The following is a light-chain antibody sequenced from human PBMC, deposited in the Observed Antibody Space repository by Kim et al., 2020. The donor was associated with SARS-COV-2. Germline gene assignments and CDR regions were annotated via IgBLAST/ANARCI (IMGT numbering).Light chain of an antibody. CDR1: SLRSYY. CDR3: NSRDNNDYVL. V-gene: IGLV3-19*01. Sequence: VALGQTVSITCQGDSLRSYYTTCYQQKPGQAPIVVVYGKNNRPSGIPDRFSGSSSGNTASLTITGTQAGDEADYYCNSRDNNDYVLFGGGTQLTVL. CDR2: GKN. J-gene: IGLJ2*01.